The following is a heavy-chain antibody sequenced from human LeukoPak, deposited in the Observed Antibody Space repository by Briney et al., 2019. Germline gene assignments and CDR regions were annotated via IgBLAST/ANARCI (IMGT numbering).Heavy chain of an antibody. CDR3: AGGSGYYTEYYFDY. CDR1: GFTFSSYG. Sequence: PGGSLRLSCAASGFTFSSYGMHWVRQAPGKGLEWVAVIWYDGSNKYYADSVKGRFTISRDNSKNTLYLQMNSLRAEDTAVYYCAGGSGYYTEYYFDYWGQGTLVTVSS. CDR2: IWYDGSNK. J-gene: IGHJ4*02. V-gene: IGHV3-33*01. D-gene: IGHD3-3*01.